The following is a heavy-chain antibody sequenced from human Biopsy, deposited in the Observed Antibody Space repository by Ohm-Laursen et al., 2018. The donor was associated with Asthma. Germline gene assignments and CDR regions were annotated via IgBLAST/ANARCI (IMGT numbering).Heavy chain of an antibody. CDR2: IYRNGDT. CDR3: ARGWNCGGDCYSLDY. Sequence: TLSLTCNVSGGSINSGDYSWTWIRQSPGVGLEWIGYIYRNGDTYYNPTLKNRVTISIDRSKNQFSLRLRSVTAADTAVYYCARGWNCGGDCYSLDYWGQGTLVTVSS. J-gene: IGHJ4*02. CDR1: GGSINSGDYS. V-gene: IGHV4-30-2*06. D-gene: IGHD2-21*02.